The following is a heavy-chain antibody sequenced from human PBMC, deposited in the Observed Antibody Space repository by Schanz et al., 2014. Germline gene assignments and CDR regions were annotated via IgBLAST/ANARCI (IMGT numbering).Heavy chain of an antibody. J-gene: IGHJ4*02. CDR1: GYTFTSYS. Sequence: QVQLVQSGAEVKKPGASVKVSCKASGYTFTSYSIHWVRQAPGQGLEWMGWINVGNGNMKYSQKFQGRVTISADTSASTAYMEVRSLTSEDTAVYYCATGPSGSLDYWGQGTLVTVSS. CDR2: INVGNGNM. D-gene: IGHD3-10*01. V-gene: IGHV1-3*01. CDR3: ATGPSGSLDY.